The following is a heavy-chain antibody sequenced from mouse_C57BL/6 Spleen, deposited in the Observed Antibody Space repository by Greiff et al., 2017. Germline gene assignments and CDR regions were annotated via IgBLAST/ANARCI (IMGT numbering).Heavy chain of an antibody. J-gene: IGHJ1*03. V-gene: IGHV7-3*01. CDR1: GFTFTDYY. Sequence: DVHLVESGGGLVQPGGSLSLSCAASGFTFTDYYMSWVRQPPGKALEWLGFIRNKANGYTTEYSASVKGRFTISRDNSQSILYLQMNALRAEDSATYYCARSTMVTTGYFDVWGTGTTVTVSS. D-gene: IGHD2-2*01. CDR3: ARSTMVTTGYFDV. CDR2: IRNKANGYTT.